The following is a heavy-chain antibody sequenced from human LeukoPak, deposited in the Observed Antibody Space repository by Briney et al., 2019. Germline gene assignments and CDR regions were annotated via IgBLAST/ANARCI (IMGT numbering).Heavy chain of an antibody. D-gene: IGHD3-22*01. V-gene: IGHV3-23*01. CDR2: ISGSGGST. J-gene: IGHJ4*02. CDR1: GFTFSSYA. CDR3: AKSQYHYYDSSGSRFDY. Sequence: QPGRSLRLSCAASGFTFSSYAMSWVRQAPGKGLEWVSAISGSGGSTYYADSVKGRFTISRDNSKNTLYLQMNSLRAEDTAVYYCAKSQYHYYDSSGSRFDYWGQGTLVTVSS.